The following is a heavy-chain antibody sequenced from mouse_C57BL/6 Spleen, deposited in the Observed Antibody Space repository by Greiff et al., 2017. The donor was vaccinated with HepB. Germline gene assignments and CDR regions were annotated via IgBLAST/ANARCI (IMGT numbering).Heavy chain of an antibody. J-gene: IGHJ1*03. CDR3: TKGDGYYWYFDV. V-gene: IGHV1-5*01. CDR1: GYTFTSYW. CDR2: IYPGNSDT. D-gene: IGHD2-3*01. Sequence: DVKLQESGTVLARPGASVKMSCKTSGYTFTSYWMHWVKQRPGQGLEWIGAIYPGNSDTSYNQKFKGKAKLTAVTSASTAYMELSSLTNEDSAVYYCTKGDGYYWYFDVWGTGTTVTVSS.